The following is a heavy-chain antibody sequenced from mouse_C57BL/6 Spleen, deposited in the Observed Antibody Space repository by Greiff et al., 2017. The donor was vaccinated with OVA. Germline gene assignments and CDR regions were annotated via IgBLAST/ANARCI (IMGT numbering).Heavy chain of an antibody. CDR1: GYAFSSSW. CDR3: ARSGYYYGSSSYYFDY. CDR2: IYPGDGDT. Sequence: QVQLQQSGPELVKPGASVKISCKASGYAFSSSWMNWVKQRPGKGLEWIGRIYPGDGDTNYNGKFKGKATLTADKSSSTAYMQLSSLTSEDSAVYFCARSGYYYGSSSYYFDYWGQGTTLTVSS. J-gene: IGHJ2*01. D-gene: IGHD1-1*01. V-gene: IGHV1-82*01.